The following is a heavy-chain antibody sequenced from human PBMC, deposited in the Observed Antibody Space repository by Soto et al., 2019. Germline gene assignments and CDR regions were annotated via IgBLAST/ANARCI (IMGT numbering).Heavy chain of an antibody. CDR1: GFTFSSYG. CDR2: IWYDGSNK. J-gene: IGHJ6*02. Sequence: GSLRLSCAASGFTFSSYGMHWVRQAPGKGLEWVAVIWYDGSNKYYADSVKGRFTISRDNSKNTLYLQMNSLRAEDTAVYYCARTRYGDYGYYYYYGMDVWGQGTTVTVSS. CDR3: ARTRYGDYGYYYYYGMDV. V-gene: IGHV3-33*01. D-gene: IGHD4-17*01.